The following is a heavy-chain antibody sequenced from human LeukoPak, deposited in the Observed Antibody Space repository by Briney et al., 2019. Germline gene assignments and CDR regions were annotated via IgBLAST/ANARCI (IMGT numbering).Heavy chain of an antibody. CDR1: GFIFSSHW. J-gene: IGHJ3*02. Sequence: PGGSLRLSCAASGFIFSSHWMHWVRQAPEKGLVWVSRINTDGSSTDYADSVKGRFTISRDNAKNTVYLQMNSLRAEDTAVYYCARGVSGTGPDIWGLGTMVTVS. CDR2: INTDGSST. V-gene: IGHV3-74*01. CDR3: ARGVSGTGPDI. D-gene: IGHD5/OR15-5a*01.